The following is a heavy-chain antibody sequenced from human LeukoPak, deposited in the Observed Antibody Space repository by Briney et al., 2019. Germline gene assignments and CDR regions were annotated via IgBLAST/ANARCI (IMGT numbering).Heavy chain of an antibody. D-gene: IGHD3-22*01. CDR1: GGSFGGYY. V-gene: IGHV4-34*01. J-gene: IGHJ4*02. CDR3: ARGPRNYYDSSGSDY. CDR2: INHSGST. Sequence: SETLSLTCAVYGGSFGGYYWSWIRQPPGKGLEWIGEINHSGSTNYNPSLKSRVTISVDTSKNQFSLKLSSVTAADTAVYYCARGPRNYYDSSGSDYWGQGTLVTVSS.